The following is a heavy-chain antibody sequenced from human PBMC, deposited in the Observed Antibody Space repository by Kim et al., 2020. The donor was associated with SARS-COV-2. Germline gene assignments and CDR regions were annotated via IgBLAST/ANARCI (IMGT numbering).Heavy chain of an antibody. CDR1: GGSINTFF. Sequence: SETLSLTCTVSGGSINTFFWSWIRQSPGKGLEWIGHIRGTGETNYNPSLKSRVTISVDTSKNQFSLKLSSVTAADTAVYYCSSSGVRYYGMDVWGQGTTV. V-gene: IGHV4-59*01. CDR2: IRGTGET. D-gene: IGHD2-15*01. CDR3: SSSGVRYYGMDV. J-gene: IGHJ6*02.